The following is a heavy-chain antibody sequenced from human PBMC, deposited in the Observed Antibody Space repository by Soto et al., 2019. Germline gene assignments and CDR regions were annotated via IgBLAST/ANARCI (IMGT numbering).Heavy chain of an antibody. Sequence: QVQLVQSGAEVKKPGASVKVSCKASGYTFTGYSIHWVRQAPGQGLEWMGWIDPKNGDTNTAQKFQGRVHMTMDTALTKAYMDLNSLVSDDTAIDYCEREGDTTRVPRADYWGQGSLVTVSS. J-gene: IGHJ4*02. D-gene: IGHD5-18*01. CDR1: GYTFTGYS. CDR3: EREGDTTRVPRADY. V-gene: IGHV1-2*02. CDR2: IDPKNGDT.